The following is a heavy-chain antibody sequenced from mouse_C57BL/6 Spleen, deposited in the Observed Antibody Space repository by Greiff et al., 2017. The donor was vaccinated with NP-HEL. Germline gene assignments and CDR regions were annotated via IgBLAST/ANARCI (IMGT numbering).Heavy chain of an antibody. J-gene: IGHJ2*01. CDR3: ARSLYGLYYFDY. V-gene: IGHV1-66*01. CDR2: IYPGSGNT. Sequence: VQLQQSGPELVKPGASVKISCKASGYSFTSYYIHWVKQRPGQGLEWIGWIYPGSGNTKYNEKFKGKATLTADTSSSTAYMQLSSLTSEDSAVYYCARSLYGLYYFDYWGQGTTLTVSS. CDR1: GYSFTSYY. D-gene: IGHD2-2*01.